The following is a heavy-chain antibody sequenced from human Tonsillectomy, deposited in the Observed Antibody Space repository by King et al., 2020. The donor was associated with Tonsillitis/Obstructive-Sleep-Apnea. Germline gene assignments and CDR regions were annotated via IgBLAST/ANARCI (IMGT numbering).Heavy chain of an antibody. V-gene: IGHV3-33*01. J-gene: IGHJ3*02. CDR3: ARADRVEPAVGAFDI. CDR2: IWCDGSNK. CDR1: GFTFSSYG. D-gene: IGHD2-2*01. Sequence: VQLVESGGGVVQPGRSLRLSCAASGFTFSSYGMHWVRQAPGKGLEWVAVIWCDGSNKYYADSVKGRFTISRDNSKNTLYLQMNSLRAAETGVYYCARADRVEPAVGAFDIWGQGTMVTVSS.